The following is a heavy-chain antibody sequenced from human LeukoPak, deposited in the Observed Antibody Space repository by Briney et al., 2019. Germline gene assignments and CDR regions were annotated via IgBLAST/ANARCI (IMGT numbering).Heavy chain of an antibody. CDR3: AKEIWPTVTTPGWTYFDY. CDR2: INQDGSEK. V-gene: IGHV3-7*01. Sequence: GGSLRLSCVASGFTFSSYWMSWVRQAPGKGLEWVANINQDGSEKYDVDSAKGRFTISRDNSKNTLYLQMNSLRAEDTAVYYCAKEIWPTVTTPGWTYFDYWGQGALVTVSS. J-gene: IGHJ4*02. CDR1: GFTFSSYW. D-gene: IGHD4-17*01.